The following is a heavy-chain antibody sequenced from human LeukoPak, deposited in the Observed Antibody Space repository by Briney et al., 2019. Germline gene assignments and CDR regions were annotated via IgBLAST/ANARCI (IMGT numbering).Heavy chain of an antibody. D-gene: IGHD6-19*01. CDR1: GFTFSSYS. Sequence: GGSLRLSCAASGFTFSSYSMNWVRQAPGKGLEWVSSISSSRSYIYYADSVKGRFTISRDNAKNSLYLQMNSLRAEDTALYYCAKVDSSGWSSWGAFDIWGQGTMVTVSS. V-gene: IGHV3-21*04. CDR2: ISSSRSYI. CDR3: AKVDSSGWSSWGAFDI. J-gene: IGHJ3*02.